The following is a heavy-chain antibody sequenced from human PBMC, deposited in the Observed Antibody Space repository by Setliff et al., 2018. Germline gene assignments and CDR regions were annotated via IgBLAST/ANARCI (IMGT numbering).Heavy chain of an antibody. V-gene: IGHV4-34*01. D-gene: IGHD3-3*01. CDR1: GGSFSGYY. CDR2: INHSGST. CDR3: ARSGYYDFWSGFLNDAFDI. Sequence: SETLSLTCAVYGGSFSGYYWSWIRQPPGKGLEWIGEINHSGSTNYNPSLKSRVTISVDTSKNQFSLKLSSVTAADTAVYYCARSGYYDFWSGFLNDAFDIWGQGTRVTVS. J-gene: IGHJ3*02.